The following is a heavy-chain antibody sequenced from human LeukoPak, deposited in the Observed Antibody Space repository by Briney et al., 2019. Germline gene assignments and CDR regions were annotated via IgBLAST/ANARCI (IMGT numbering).Heavy chain of an antibody. CDR2: ISYDGSNK. CDR1: GFTFSSYA. D-gene: IGHD3-9*01. Sequence: GGSLRLSCAASGFTFSSYAMHWVRQAPGKGLEWVAVISYDGSNKYYADSVKGRFTISRDNSKNTLYLQMNSLRAEDTAVYYCARGYDILTGYYVEDYYFDYWGQGTLVTVSS. CDR3: ARGYDILTGYYVEDYYFDY. V-gene: IGHV3-30-3*01. J-gene: IGHJ4*02.